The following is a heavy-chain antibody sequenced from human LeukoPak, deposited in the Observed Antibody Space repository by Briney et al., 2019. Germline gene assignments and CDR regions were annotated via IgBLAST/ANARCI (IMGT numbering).Heavy chain of an antibody. J-gene: IGHJ4*02. D-gene: IGHD3-10*02. Sequence: ASVKVSSKASGYTFTGYYIHWVRQAPGQGLEWMGWIHPNSGGTNYAQNFQGRVTMTGDTSITTTYMELGRLTSDDTAMYYCARVPLTLSPGSDYWGQGTLVTVSS. CDR3: ARVPLTLSPGSDY. CDR1: GYTFTGYY. CDR2: IHPNSGGT. V-gene: IGHV1-2*02.